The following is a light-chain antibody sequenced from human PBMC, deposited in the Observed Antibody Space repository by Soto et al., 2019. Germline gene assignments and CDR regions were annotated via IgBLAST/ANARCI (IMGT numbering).Light chain of an antibody. CDR2: DAS. V-gene: IGKV1-5*01. Sequence: DIQMTQPPSTLSASVGDRVTITCRASQSIRTWLAWYQQKPGKAPKLLIYDASSLESGVPSRFSGSGSGTEFTLTISSLQPDDFATYFCQQYNSYSPTFGPGTKVDI. J-gene: IGKJ1*01. CDR1: QSIRTW. CDR3: QQYNSYSPT.